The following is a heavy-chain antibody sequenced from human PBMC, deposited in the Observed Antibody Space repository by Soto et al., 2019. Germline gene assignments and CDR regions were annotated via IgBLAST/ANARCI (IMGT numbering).Heavy chain of an antibody. Sequence: SVKVSCAASGYTSTHNDVSWVRHATGQGLAWMGWMNPGSGDTGYAQHFPGRVTMTRDNYIATADMELSSLRSEDSAIYYCGRVASFGSLNWCDPWGQGTLVTVSS. V-gene: IGHV1-8*01. CDR1: GYTSTHND. J-gene: IGHJ5*02. D-gene: IGHD3-10*01. CDR3: GRVASFGSLNWCDP. CDR2: MNPGSGDT.